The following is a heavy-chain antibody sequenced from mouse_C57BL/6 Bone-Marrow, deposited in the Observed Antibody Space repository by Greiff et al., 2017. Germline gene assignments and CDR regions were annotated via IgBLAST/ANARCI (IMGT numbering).Heavy chain of an antibody. J-gene: IGHJ4*01. CDR3: AGGNYEREMDY. CDR2: ISSGSSTI. Sequence: EVQGVESGGGLVKPGGSLKLSCAASGFTFSDYGMHWVRQAPEQGLEWVAYISSGSSTIYYADTVKGRFTISRDNAKNTLSLQLTSLRSEDTAMYYCAGGNYEREMDYWGQGTSVTVSS. V-gene: IGHV5-17*01. CDR1: GFTFSDYG. D-gene: IGHD2-1*01.